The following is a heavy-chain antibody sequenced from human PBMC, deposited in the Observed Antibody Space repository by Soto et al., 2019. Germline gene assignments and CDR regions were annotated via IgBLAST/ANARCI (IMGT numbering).Heavy chain of an antibody. CDR2: MNPNTGNS. V-gene: IGHV1-8*01. Sequence: ASVKVSCKASGYTFTSYDIYWVRQATGQGLEWMGWMNPNTGNSGYAQKFQGRVTMTSDTSKSTAYLQMNSLNIEDSAVYYCSGAESPDTAYFSLYWGQGTPVTVSS. CDR3: SGAESPDTAYFSLY. CDR1: GYTFTSYD. J-gene: IGHJ4*02. D-gene: IGHD1-26*01.